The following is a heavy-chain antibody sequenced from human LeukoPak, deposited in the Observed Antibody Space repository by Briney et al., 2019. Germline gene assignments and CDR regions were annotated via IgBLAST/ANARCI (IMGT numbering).Heavy chain of an antibody. V-gene: IGHV3-23*01. J-gene: IGHJ4*02. CDR2: ISTTGGTT. D-gene: IGHD4-11*01. CDR3: AKGYSNYWDY. Sequence: GGSLRLSCAASGLTFSSYGMSWVRQAPGRGLEWVSAISTTGGTTYYADSVRGRFTISRDNSRNTLYLQMNSLRAEDTAVYYCAKGYSNYWDYWGQGTLVTVSS. CDR1: GLTFSSYG.